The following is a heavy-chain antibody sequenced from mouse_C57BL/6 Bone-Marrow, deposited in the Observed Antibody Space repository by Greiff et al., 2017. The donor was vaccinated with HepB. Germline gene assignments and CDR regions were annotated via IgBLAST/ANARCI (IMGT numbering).Heavy chain of an antibody. CDR3: ATYYYGSTYFDV. J-gene: IGHJ1*03. CDR1: GYTFTDYY. D-gene: IGHD1-1*01. V-gene: IGHV1-76*01. CDR2: IYPGSGNT. Sequence: QVHVKQSGAELVRPGASVKLSCKASGYTFTDYYINWVKQRPGQGLEWIARIYPGSGNTYYNEKFKGKATLTAEKSSSTAYMQLSSLTSEDSAVYFCATYYYGSTYFDVWGTGTTVTVSS.